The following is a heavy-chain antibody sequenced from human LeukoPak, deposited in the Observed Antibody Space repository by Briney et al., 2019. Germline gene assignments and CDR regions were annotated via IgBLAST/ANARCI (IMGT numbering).Heavy chain of an antibody. Sequence: ASVKVSCKASGYTFTGYYMHWVRQAPGQGLEWMGWINPNSGGTNYAQKLQGRVTMTTDTSTSTAYMELRSLRSDDTAVYYCARDDGSGTQSPYYYYYYMDVWGKGTTVTISS. CDR3: ARDDGSGTQSPYYYYYYMDV. D-gene: IGHD3-10*01. V-gene: IGHV1-2*02. CDR1: GYTFTGYY. CDR2: INPNSGGT. J-gene: IGHJ6*03.